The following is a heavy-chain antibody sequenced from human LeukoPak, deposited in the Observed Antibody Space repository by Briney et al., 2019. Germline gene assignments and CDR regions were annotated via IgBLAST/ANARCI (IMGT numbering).Heavy chain of an antibody. J-gene: IGHJ4*02. CDR1: GYTFTSYY. D-gene: IGHD2-21*02. V-gene: IGHV1-46*01. Sequence: GASVKVSCKASGYTFTSYYMHWVRQAPGQGLEWMGIINPSGGSTSYAQKFQGRVTLTRDKSTSTVYMELSSLTPDDTAVYYCARTYCAEDCSIRYFDYWGQGTLVTVSS. CDR3: ARTYCAEDCSIRYFDY. CDR2: INPSGGST.